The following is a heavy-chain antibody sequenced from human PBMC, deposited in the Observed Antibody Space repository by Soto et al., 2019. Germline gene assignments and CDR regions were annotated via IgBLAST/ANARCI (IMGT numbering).Heavy chain of an antibody. J-gene: IGHJ2*01. D-gene: IGHD3-22*01. CDR2: IYYSGST. V-gene: IGHV4-39*01. Sequence: QLQLQESGPGLVKPSETLSLTCTVSGGSISSSSYYWGWIRQPPGKGLEWIGSIYYSGSTYYNPSLKSRVTISVDTSKNQFSLKLSSVTAADTAVYYCARQYYGSGFYPTYFDLWGRGTLVTVSS. CDR3: ARQYYGSGFYPTYFDL. CDR1: GGSISSSSYY.